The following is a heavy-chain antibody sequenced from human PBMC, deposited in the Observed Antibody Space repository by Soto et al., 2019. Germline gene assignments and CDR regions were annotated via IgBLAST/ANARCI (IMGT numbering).Heavy chain of an antibody. CDR2: ISYDGSYQ. V-gene: IGHV3-30*18. CDR1: GFTFSGYG. CDR3: AKWAGGFDY. J-gene: IGHJ4*02. Sequence: QVQLVESGGGVVQPGRSLRLSCAASGFTFSGYGMHWVRQAPGKGMEWVAVISYDGSYQYYADSVKGRFTISRDNSKNTLYLQMNSLRAEDTAVYSCAKWAGGFDYWGQGTLVTVSS.